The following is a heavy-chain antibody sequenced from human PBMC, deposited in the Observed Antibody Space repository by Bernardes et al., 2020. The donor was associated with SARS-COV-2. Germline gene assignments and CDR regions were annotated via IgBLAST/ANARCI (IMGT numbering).Heavy chain of an antibody. J-gene: IGHJ3*02. D-gene: IGHD2-21*01. CDR2: ISSSGNHI. V-gene: IGHV3-21*01. Sequence: GGSLRLSCAASGFTFNSYKMKWVRQAPGKGLEWVSSISSSGNHIFYADSVKGRFTISRDNGKDTVYLQMNSLRVDDTARYYCARDVSPFGHNSGDIWGPGTMVTVSS. CDR1: GFTFNSYK. CDR3: ARDVSPFGHNSGDI.